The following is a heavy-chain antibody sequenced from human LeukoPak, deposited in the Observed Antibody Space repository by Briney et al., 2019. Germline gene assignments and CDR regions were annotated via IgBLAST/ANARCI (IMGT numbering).Heavy chain of an antibody. D-gene: IGHD3-22*01. Sequence: GGSLRLSCAASGFTFSSYWMHWVRQAPGKGLVWVSRINSDGSSTSYADSVKGRFTISRDNAKNTLYLQMNSLRAEDTAVYYCARGRPYYYDSSGYGWFDPWGQGTLVTVSS. CDR2: INSDGSST. CDR1: GFTFSSYW. V-gene: IGHV3-74*01. CDR3: ARGRPYYYDSSGYGWFDP. J-gene: IGHJ5*02.